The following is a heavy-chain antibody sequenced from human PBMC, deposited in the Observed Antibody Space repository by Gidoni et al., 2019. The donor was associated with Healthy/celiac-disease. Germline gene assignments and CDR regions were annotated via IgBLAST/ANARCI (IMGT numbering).Heavy chain of an antibody. CDR1: GFTIRRYA. CDR2: ISGSGGST. CDR3: AKSRSYYDFWSGLHPFAFDI. J-gene: IGHJ3*02. D-gene: IGHD3-3*01. V-gene: IGHV3-23*01. Sequence: EVQLLESGGGLVQPGGSLRLSCAASGFTIRRYAMRWVRQAPGKGLEWVSAISGSGGSTYYADSVKGRFTISRDNSKNTLYLQMNSLRVEDTDVYYCAKSRSYYDFWSGLHPFAFDIWGQGTMVTVSS.